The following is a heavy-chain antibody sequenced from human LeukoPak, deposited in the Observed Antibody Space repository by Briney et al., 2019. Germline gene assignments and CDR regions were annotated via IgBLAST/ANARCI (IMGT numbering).Heavy chain of an antibody. CDR2: INHSGST. Sequence: SETLSLTCAVYGGSFSGYYWSWIRQPPGKGLEWIGEINHSGSTNYNPSLKSRVTISVDTSKNQFSLKLSSVTAADTAVYYCAKYGGYSYFDYWGQGTLVTVSS. CDR3: AKYGGYSYFDY. D-gene: IGHD5-12*01. CDR1: GGSFSGYY. V-gene: IGHV4-34*01. J-gene: IGHJ4*02.